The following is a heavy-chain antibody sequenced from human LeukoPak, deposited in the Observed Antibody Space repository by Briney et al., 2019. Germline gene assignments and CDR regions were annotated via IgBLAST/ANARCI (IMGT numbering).Heavy chain of an antibody. CDR2: IIPIFGTA. CDR3: AKRSDSTSYYYYGMDV. Sequence: SVKVSCKASGGTFSSYAISWVRQAPGQGLEWMGGIIPIFGTANYAQKFQGRVTITADESTSTAYMELSSLRSEDTAVYYCAKRSDSTSYYYYGMDVWGQGTTVTVSS. D-gene: IGHD6-6*01. V-gene: IGHV1-69*13. J-gene: IGHJ6*02. CDR1: GGTFSSYA.